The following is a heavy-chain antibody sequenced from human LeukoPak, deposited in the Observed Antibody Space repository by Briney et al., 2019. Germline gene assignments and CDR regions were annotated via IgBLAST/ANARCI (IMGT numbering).Heavy chain of an antibody. CDR1: GYTFTSYY. Sequence: GASVKVSCKASGYTFTSYYMHWVRQAPGQGLEWMGIINPSGGSTSYAQKFQGRVTMTRDTSTSTVYMELSSLRSEDTAVYYCARENIVVVPAAHEYYFDYWGQGTLVTVSS. D-gene: IGHD2-2*01. V-gene: IGHV1-46*01. CDR3: ARENIVVVPAAHEYYFDY. J-gene: IGHJ4*02. CDR2: INPSGGST.